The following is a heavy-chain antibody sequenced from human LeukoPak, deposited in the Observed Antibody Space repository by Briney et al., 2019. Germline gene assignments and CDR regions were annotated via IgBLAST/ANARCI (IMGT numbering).Heavy chain of an antibody. V-gene: IGHV1-69*04. CDR3: ARGRPPLIAAAGSYYYYYYGMDV. CDR1: GGTFSSYA. J-gene: IGHJ6*02. D-gene: IGHD6-13*01. Sequence: SVKVSCKASGGTFSSYAISLVRQAPGQGLEWMGRIIAILGIANYAQKFQGRVTIAADKSTSTAYMELSSLRSEDTAVYYCARGRPPLIAAAGSYYYYYYGMDVWGQGTTVTVSS. CDR2: IIAILGIA.